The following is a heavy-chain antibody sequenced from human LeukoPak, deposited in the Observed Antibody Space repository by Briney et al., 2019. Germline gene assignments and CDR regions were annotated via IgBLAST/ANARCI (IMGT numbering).Heavy chain of an antibody. J-gene: IGHJ4*02. CDR2: INHSGST. CDR3: ARGDGIVLAAIDY. Sequence: GSLRLSCAASGFTFSSYEMNWVRQAPGKGLEWIGEINHSGSTNYNPSLKSRVTISVDTSKNQFSLKVTSVTAADTAVYYCARGDGIVLAAIDYWGQGTLVTVSS. V-gene: IGHV4-34*01. D-gene: IGHD2-2*01. CDR1: GFTFSSYE.